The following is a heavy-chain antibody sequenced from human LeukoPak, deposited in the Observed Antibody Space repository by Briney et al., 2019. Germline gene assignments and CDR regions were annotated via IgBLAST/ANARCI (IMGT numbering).Heavy chain of an antibody. V-gene: IGHV4-39*01. CDR3: ARLRGYTFGNPGY. J-gene: IGHJ4*02. CDR1: GASISSSGYY. CDR2: IYYNGDT. D-gene: IGHD5-18*01. Sequence: PSETLSLTCTVSGASISSSGYYWGWIRQPPGKGLEWIGSIYYNGDTYYNSSLKSRLTISVDTSKNQFTLKLSSMTAADTALYYCARLRGYTFGNPGYWGQGSLVTVSS.